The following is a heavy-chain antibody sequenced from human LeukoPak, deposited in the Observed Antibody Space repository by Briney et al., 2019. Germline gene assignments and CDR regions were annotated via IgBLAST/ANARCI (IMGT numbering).Heavy chain of an antibody. D-gene: IGHD3-10*01. Sequence: ASVKVSCKASGYTFTSYYMHWVRQAPGQGLEWMGIINPSGGSTSYAQKFQGRVTMTRDTSTSTVYMELSSLRSEDTAVYYCARDHYGSGSRNWFDPWGQGTLVTVSS. CDR2: INPSGGST. V-gene: IGHV1-46*01. J-gene: IGHJ5*02. CDR3: ARDHYGSGSRNWFDP. CDR1: GYTFTSYY.